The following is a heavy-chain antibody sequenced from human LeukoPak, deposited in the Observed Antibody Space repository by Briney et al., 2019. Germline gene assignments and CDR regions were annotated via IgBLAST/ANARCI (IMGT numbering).Heavy chain of an antibody. CDR2: IRQDANEK. V-gene: IGHV3-7*03. J-gene: IGHJ3*02. Sequence: GGSLRLSCAASGFTLSSYWMSWVRQAPGEGLEWVANIRQDANEKYYVDSVKGRFTISRDNAKHSLYLQINSLRAEDTAVYYCARDRGADYYDSSGSWVGAFDIWGQGTMVAVSS. D-gene: IGHD3-22*01. CDR3: ARDRGADYYDSSGSWVGAFDI. CDR1: GFTLSSYW.